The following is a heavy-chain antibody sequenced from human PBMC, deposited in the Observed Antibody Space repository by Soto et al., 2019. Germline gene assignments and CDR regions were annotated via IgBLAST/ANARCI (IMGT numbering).Heavy chain of an antibody. CDR2: ISGGGDAA. V-gene: IGHV3-23*01. D-gene: IGHD7-27*01. J-gene: IGHJ2*01. CDR3: ARKILGSTTRPNYWYFDL. CDR1: GFTFINYA. Sequence: EVQVLESGGGLVQPGGSLRLSCAGPGFTFINYAMNWVRQAPGKGLEWVSSISGGGDAAFFTDSVRGRFTISRDNSKNTVTLQMNSLGVDDTAVYYCARKILGSTTRPNYWYFDLWGRGTLVTVSS.